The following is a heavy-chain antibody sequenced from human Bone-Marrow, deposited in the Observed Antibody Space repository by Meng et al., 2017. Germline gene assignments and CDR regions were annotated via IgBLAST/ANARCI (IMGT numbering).Heavy chain of an antibody. J-gene: IGHJ4*02. D-gene: IGHD6-19*01. CDR1: GASVSSGYW. CDR2: FHHSGTT. CDR3: AASPGWWRIDS. V-gene: IGHV4-4*02. Sequence: QGQRQEWGPGPGKTSGHPSPTCGGSGASVSSGYWWTWVRQPPGKGLEWIGEFHHSGTTNYNPSLRSRVTISVDTSKNQFSLRLTSVTAADTAVYYCAASPGWWRIDSWGQGTLVTVSS.